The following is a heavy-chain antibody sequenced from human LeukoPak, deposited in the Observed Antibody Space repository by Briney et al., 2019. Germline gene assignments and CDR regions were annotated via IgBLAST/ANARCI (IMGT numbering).Heavy chain of an antibody. D-gene: IGHD3-3*01. J-gene: IGHJ4*02. CDR3: ARAPVLRFLEWLLDHFDY. CDR2: IIPILGIA. CDR1: GGTFSSYA. V-gene: IGHV1-69*04. Sequence: SVKVSCKASGGTFSSYAISWVRQAPGQGLEWMGRIIPILGIANYAQKFQGRVTITADESTSTAYMELSSLRSEDTAVYYCARAPVLRFLEWLLDHFDYWGQGTLVTVSS.